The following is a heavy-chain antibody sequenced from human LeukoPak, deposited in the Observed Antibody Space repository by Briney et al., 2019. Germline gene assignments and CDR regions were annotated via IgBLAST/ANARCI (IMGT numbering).Heavy chain of an antibody. Sequence: SETLSLTCAVSGGSISSGNWWNWVRQSPGKGLEWIGDIYHSGSTYYNPSLKSRVTISVDTSKNQFSLKLSSVTAADTAVYYCATDANDPTTVTSFDYWGQGTLVTVSS. CDR3: ATDANDPTTVTSFDY. V-gene: IGHV4-4*02. D-gene: IGHD4-17*01. CDR2: IYHSGST. CDR1: GGSISSGNW. J-gene: IGHJ4*02.